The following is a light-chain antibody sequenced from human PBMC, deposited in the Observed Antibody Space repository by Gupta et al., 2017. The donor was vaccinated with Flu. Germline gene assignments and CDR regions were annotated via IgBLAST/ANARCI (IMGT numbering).Light chain of an antibody. J-gene: IGKJ1*01. Sequence: EIVLTQSPGTLSLSPGERASLSCRASQSVSSSYLAWYQQKPGQAPRLLIYGASSRATGIPDRFSGSGSRTDFTLTISRLKPEDFAVYYCQQYGSSPQTFGQGTKVEIK. CDR1: QSVSSSY. V-gene: IGKV3-20*01. CDR2: GAS. CDR3: QQYGSSPQT.